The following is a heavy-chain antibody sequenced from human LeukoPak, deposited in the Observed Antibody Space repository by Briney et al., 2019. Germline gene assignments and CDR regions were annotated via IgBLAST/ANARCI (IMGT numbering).Heavy chain of an antibody. J-gene: IGHJ4*02. CDR2: IIPISGTA. CDR3: ARDQRSYYDFWSGYYPFDY. Sequence: EASVKVSCKASGGTFSSYAISWVRQAPGQGLEWMGGIIPISGTANYAQKFQGRVTITADESTSTAYMELSSLRSEDTAVYYCARDQRSYYDFWSGYYPFDYWGQGTLVTVSS. CDR1: GGTFSSYA. V-gene: IGHV1-69*13. D-gene: IGHD3-3*01.